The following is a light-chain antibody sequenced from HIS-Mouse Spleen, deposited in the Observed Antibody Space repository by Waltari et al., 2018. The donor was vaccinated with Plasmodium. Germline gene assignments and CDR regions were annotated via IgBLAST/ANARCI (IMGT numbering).Light chain of an antibody. CDR1: NLGSNN. V-gene: IGLV3-9*01. Sequence: SYELTQPLSVSVALGQTARITCGGNNLGSNNVHWYQQKPGQAPVLVIYRDSNRPSGIPERFSGSNSGNTATLTISRAQAGDEADYYCQVWDSSTVFGGGTKLTVL. CDR2: RDS. CDR3: QVWDSSTV. J-gene: IGLJ3*02.